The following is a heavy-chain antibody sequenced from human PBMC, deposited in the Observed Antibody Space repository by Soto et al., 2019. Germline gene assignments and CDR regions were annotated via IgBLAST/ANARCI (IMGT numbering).Heavy chain of an antibody. J-gene: IGHJ4*02. CDR3: ARDDRGGWTQDY. CDR1: GFTFSNYG. Sequence: QVQLVESGGGVVQPGRSLRLSCAASGFTFSNYGMHWVRQAPGKGLEWVALIWYDGSQKYYGDAVKGRFTISRDNSKNTLYLQMNRLRDEDTAVYYCARDDRGGWTQDYWGQGTLVTVST. D-gene: IGHD6-19*01. CDR2: IWYDGSQK. V-gene: IGHV3-33*01.